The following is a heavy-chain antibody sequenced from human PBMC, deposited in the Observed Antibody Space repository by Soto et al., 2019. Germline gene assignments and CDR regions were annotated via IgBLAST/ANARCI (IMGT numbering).Heavy chain of an antibody. D-gene: IGHD6-13*01. CDR3: ATSWYGSRGNDAFDI. CDR2: IYSGGST. V-gene: IGHV3-66*01. J-gene: IGHJ3*02. Sequence: EVQLVESGGGLVQPGGSLRLSCAASGFTVSSNYMSWVRQAPGKGLEWVSVIYSGGSTYYADSVKGRFTISRDNSKNTLYLQMTSLRAEDTAVYYCATSWYGSRGNDAFDIWGQGTMVTVSS. CDR1: GFTVSSNY.